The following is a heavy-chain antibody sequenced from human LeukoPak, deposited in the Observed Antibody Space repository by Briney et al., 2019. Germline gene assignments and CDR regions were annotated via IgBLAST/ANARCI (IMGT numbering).Heavy chain of an antibody. CDR2: IYPGDSDT. Sequence: GESLKISCKGSGYSFTSYWIGWVRQMPGKGLEWMGIIYPGDSDTRYSPSFQGQVTISADKSISTAYLQWSSLKASDTAMYYCARHRSGYSGYDLGYYYYYMDVWGKGTTVTISS. CDR3: ARHRSGYSGYDLGYYYYYMDV. D-gene: IGHD5-12*01. CDR1: GYSFTSYW. V-gene: IGHV5-51*01. J-gene: IGHJ6*03.